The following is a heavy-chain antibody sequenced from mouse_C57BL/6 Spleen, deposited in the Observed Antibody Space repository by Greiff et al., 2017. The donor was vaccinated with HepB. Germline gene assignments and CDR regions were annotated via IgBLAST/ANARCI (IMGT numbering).Heavy chain of an antibody. J-gene: IGHJ1*03. CDR3: ARSNYDYHWYFDL. CDR1: GYAFSSYW. V-gene: IGHV1-80*01. CDR2: IYPGDGDT. Sequence: VQLQQSGAELVKPGASVKISCKASGYAFSSYWMNWVKQRPGKGLEWIGQIYPGDGDTNYNGKFKGKATLTADKSSSTAYMQLSSLTSEDSAVYFCARSNYDYHWYFDLWGTGTTVTVSS. D-gene: IGHD2-4*01.